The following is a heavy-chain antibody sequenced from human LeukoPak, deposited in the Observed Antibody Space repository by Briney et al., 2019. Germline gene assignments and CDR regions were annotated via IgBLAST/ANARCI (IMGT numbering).Heavy chain of an antibody. CDR3: ARRATAALKYAFDY. D-gene: IGHD2-2*01. V-gene: IGHV3-11*03. CDR2: ISSSGSYT. CDR1: GFTFSDYY. Sequence: PGGSLRLSCAASGFTFSDYYMSWIRQAPGKGLEWVSYISSSGSYTNYADSVKVRFTISRDNAKNSVYLQMNTLRAEDTAVYYCARRATAALKYAFDYWGQGILVTVSS. J-gene: IGHJ4*02.